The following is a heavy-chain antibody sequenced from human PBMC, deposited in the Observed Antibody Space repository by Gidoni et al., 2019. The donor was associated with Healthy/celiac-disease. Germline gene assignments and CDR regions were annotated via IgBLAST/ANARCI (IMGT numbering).Heavy chain of an antibody. D-gene: IGHD3-16*01. CDR1: GFSLSNARMG. CDR2: IFSNDEK. V-gene: IGHV2-26*01. CDR3: ARIRVDYVWGPSGWFDP. J-gene: IGHJ5*02. Sequence: QVTLKESGPVLVKPTETLTLTCTVSGFSLSNARMGVSWIRQPPGKALEWVAHIFSNDEKSYSTSLKGRLTISTDTSKSQVVLTMTNMDPVDTATYYCARIRVDYVWGPSGWFDPWGQGTLVTVSS.